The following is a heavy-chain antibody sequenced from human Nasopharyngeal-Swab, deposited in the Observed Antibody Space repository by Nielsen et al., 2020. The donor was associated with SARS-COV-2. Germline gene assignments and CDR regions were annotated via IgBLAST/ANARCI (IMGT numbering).Heavy chain of an antibody. CDR3: ARIHFVVGRGYFTGLDV. CDR2: INPILGIA. Sequence: PVKVSCKASGCTFNTHAINWVRQAPGQGLEWMGRINPILGIADNAQKFQDRVTITVDKSTSTAYMELRSLTSEDTAVYYCARIHFVVGRGYFTGLDVWGQGTSVTVSS. D-gene: IGHD2-21*01. V-gene: IGHV1-69*04. J-gene: IGHJ6*02. CDR1: GCTFNTHA.